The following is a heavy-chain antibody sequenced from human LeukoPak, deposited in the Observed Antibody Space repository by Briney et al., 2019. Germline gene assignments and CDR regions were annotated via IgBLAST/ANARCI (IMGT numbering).Heavy chain of an antibody. V-gene: IGHV4-59*01. Sequence: SETLSLTCTVSGGSISSYYWSWIRQPPGKGLEWMVYIYYSGSTNYNPSLKSRVTISVDTSKNPFSLKLSSVTAADTAVYYCATGKASGYSYGYYSYSYMDVWGKGTTVTVSS. CDR2: IYYSGST. CDR3: ATGKASGYSYGYYSYSYMDV. J-gene: IGHJ6*03. CDR1: GGSISSYY. D-gene: IGHD5-18*01.